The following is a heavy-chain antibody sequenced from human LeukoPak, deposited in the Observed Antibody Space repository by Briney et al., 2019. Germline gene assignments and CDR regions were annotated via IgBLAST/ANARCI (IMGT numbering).Heavy chain of an antibody. CDR1: GFTFSSYA. Sequence: GGSLRLSCAASGFTFSSYAMSWVRQAPGKGLEWVSAISGSGGSTYYADSVKGRFTISRDNSKNTLYLQMNSLRAEDTAVYYCAKPCYYDSSGYYYYYYMDVWGKGTTVTVSS. D-gene: IGHD3-22*01. CDR2: ISGSGGST. V-gene: IGHV3-23*01. J-gene: IGHJ6*03. CDR3: AKPCYYDSSGYYYYYYMDV.